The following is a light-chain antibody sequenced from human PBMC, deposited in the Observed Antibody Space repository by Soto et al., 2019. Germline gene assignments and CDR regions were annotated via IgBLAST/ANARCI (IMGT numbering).Light chain of an antibody. Sequence: EIVLTQSPGTLSLSPGERATLSCRASQSVYKNYLSWYQQKPGQAPRLLINGASSRATGIPDRFSGSGSGIDVTLTISRLEPEYFAVDYCHQYSSSPPTFGGGTKVPIK. CDR3: HQYSSSPPT. J-gene: IGKJ4*01. V-gene: IGKV3-20*01. CDR1: QSVYKNY. CDR2: GAS.